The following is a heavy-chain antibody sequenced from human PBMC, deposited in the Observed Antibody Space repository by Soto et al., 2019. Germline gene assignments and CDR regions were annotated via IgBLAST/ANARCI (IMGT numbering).Heavy chain of an antibody. CDR2: ISFDGTSK. CDR1: VLKFSKFGYG. Sequence: PVGSLRLSCEFSVLKFSKFGYGVHWFRQSPCEGLEWLSFISFDGTSKVYADSVKGRFTVSRVNSKNTVFLEVNSLRIEDTAVYYCAKDQYINRDPVVSGMDVWCQGTTVTVSS. D-gene: IGHD6-6*01. V-gene: IGHV3-30*18. J-gene: IGHJ6*02. CDR3: AKDQYINRDPVVSGMDV.